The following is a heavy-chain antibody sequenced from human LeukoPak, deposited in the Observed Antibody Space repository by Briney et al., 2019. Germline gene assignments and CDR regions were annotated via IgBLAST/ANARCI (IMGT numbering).Heavy chain of an antibody. J-gene: IGHJ4*02. CDR3: ARDLTAYCGGDCYSEFGY. CDR2: IKQDGSEK. D-gene: IGHD2-21*01. Sequence: QTGGSLRLSCAASGFTFSSYWMSWVRQAPGKGLEWVANIKQDGSEKYYVDSMKGRFTISRDNAKNSLYLQMNSLRAEDTAVYYCARDLTAYCGGDCYSEFGYWGQGTLVTVSS. V-gene: IGHV3-7*01. CDR1: GFTFSSYW.